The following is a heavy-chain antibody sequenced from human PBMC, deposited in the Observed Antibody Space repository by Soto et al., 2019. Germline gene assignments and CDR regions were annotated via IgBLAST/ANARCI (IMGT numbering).Heavy chain of an antibody. CDR3: ARVGGDDFGASGGFDY. J-gene: IGHJ4*01. D-gene: IGHD4-17*01. Sequence: QVQLQESGPGLVKPSETLSLTCTVSGGSIRDYFWTWIRQPPGKGLEWLGYIYYSGRTNYNPSLKSRVSISVDTSKNHFSLQLRSVTAADTAVYYCARVGGDDFGASGGFDYWGHGTLVTVSS. CDR2: IYYSGRT. V-gene: IGHV4-59*01. CDR1: GGSIRDYF.